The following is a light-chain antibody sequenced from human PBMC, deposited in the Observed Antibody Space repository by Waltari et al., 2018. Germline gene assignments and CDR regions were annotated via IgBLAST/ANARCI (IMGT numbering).Light chain of an antibody. CDR3: QQYYSTPYT. V-gene: IGKV4-1*01. J-gene: IGKJ2*01. CDR1: QNVLFSSNTKNY. Sequence: DIVMTQSPDSLAVSLGERATINRKSSQNVLFSSNTKNYLAWYQQKPGQPPKLLIYWASTRESGVPDRFSGSGSGTDFTLTISSLQAEDVAVYYCQQYYSTPYTFGQGTKLEIK. CDR2: WAS.